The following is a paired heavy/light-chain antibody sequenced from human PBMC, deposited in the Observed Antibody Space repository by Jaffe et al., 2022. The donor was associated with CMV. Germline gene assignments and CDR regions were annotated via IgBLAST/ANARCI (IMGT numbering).Light chain of an antibody. CDR1: KLGDKY. J-gene: IGLJ2*01. Sequence: SYELTQPPSVSVSPGQTASITCSGDKLGDKYACWYQQKPGQSPVLVIYQDSKRPSGIPERFSGSNSGNTATLTISGTQAMDEADYYCQAWDSSTLVFGGGTKLTVL. CDR2: QDS. CDR3: QAWDSSTLV. V-gene: IGLV3-1*01.
Heavy chain of an antibody. CDR1: GFTFDDYA. D-gene: IGHD5-12*01. CDR3: AKDKGPQRWLQFGYFDY. V-gene: IGHV3-9*01. CDR2: ISWNSGSI. Sequence: EVQLVESGGGLVQPGRSLRLSCAASGFTFDDYAMHWVRQAPGKGLEWVSGISWNSGSIGYADSVKGRFTISRDNAKNSLYLQMNSLRAEDTALYYCAKDKGPQRWLQFGYFDYWGQGTLVTVSS. J-gene: IGHJ4*02.